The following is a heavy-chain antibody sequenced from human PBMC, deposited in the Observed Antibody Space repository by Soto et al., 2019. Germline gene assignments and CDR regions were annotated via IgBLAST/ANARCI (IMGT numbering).Heavy chain of an antibody. J-gene: IGHJ2*01. D-gene: IGHD4-17*01. CDR1: GGSISGGVYY. CDR2: IFDSGST. Sequence: QVQLQESGPGLVKPSQTLSLTCTVSGGSISGGVYYWSWIRQPPGKGLEWIGYIFDSGSTYYNPSLNSRVTISVDKSKNQFSLRLSSVTAADTAVYYCAREIIPLTTDWYFDLWGRGTLVTVSS. CDR3: AREIIPLTTDWYFDL. V-gene: IGHV4-30-4*01.